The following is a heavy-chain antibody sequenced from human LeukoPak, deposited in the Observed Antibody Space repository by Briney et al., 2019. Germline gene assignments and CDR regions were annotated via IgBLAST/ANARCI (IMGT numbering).Heavy chain of an antibody. D-gene: IGHD4-17*01. CDR3: ARYGDHGNYFDC. CDR1: GFTFNNYG. CDR2: ISSDGTKK. Sequence: GGSLRLSCAASGFTFNNYGMHWVRQAPGKGLEWVAVISSDGTKKYYGDSVKGRFTISRDDSKNTLYLQMNSLRAEDTVVYYCARYGDHGNYFDCWGQGTLVTVSS. V-gene: IGHV3-30*03. J-gene: IGHJ4*02.